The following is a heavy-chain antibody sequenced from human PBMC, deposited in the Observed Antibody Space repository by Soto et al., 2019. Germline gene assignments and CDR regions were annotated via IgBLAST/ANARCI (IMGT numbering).Heavy chain of an antibody. D-gene: IGHD6-6*01. CDR2: IYYSGST. CDR3: ARDRYGSSSSDY. Sequence: SETLSLTCTVSGGSISSYYWSWIRQPPGKGLEWIGYIYYSGSTNYNPSLKSRVTISVDTSKNQFSLKLSSVTAADTAVYYCARDRYGSSSSDYWGQGTLVTVSS. V-gene: IGHV4-59*01. J-gene: IGHJ4*02. CDR1: GGSISSYY.